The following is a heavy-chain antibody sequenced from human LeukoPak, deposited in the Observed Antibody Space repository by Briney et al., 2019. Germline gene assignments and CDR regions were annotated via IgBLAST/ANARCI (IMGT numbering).Heavy chain of an antibody. CDR3: ARERGYYYDSSGRYYFDY. J-gene: IGHJ4*02. CDR1: GFTFSSYG. Sequence: PGGSLRLSCAASGFTFSSYGMHWVRQAPGKGLEWMAVIWYDGSNKYYADSVKGRFTISRDNSKNTLYLQMNSLRAEDTAVYYCARERGYYYDSSGRYYFDYWGQGTLVTVSS. V-gene: IGHV3-33*01. CDR2: IWYDGSNK. D-gene: IGHD3-22*01.